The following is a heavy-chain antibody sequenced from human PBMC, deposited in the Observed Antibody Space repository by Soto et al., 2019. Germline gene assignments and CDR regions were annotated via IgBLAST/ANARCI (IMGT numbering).Heavy chain of an antibody. Sequence: EVQLVESGGGLVKPGGSLRLSCAASGFTFSNAWMNWVRQAPGKGLEWVGRIKSKTDGGTTDYAAPVKGRLTISRDDSKNTLYLQMNSLKTEDTAVYYCTTERDSSSWSYYYYYGMDVWGQGTTVTVSS. CDR2: IKSKTDGGTT. CDR1: GFTFSNAW. J-gene: IGHJ6*02. CDR3: TTERDSSSWSYYYYYGMDV. V-gene: IGHV3-15*07. D-gene: IGHD6-13*01.